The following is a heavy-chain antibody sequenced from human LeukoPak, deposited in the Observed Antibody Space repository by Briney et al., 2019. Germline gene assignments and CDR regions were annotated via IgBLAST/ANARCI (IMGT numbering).Heavy chain of an antibody. CDR3: AGVSESGWYYFDY. D-gene: IGHD6-19*01. Sequence: GGSLTLSCAASGFTFSNFAMHWVRQAPGKGLQWAAVISFDGSNKYYADSVKGRFSISRDNSKDTLHLQMSSLRDEDTAVYFCAGVSESGWYYFDYWGQGTLVTVSS. J-gene: IGHJ4*02. V-gene: IGHV3-30*03. CDR1: GFTFSNFA. CDR2: ISFDGSNK.